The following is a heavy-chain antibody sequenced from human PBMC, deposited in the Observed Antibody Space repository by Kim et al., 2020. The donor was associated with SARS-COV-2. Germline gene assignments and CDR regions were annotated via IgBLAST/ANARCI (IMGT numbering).Heavy chain of an antibody. CDR3: ARVVITWDAFDI. CDR1: GGSISSSSYY. V-gene: IGHV4-39*07. J-gene: IGHJ3*02. Sequence: SETLSLTCTVSGGSISSSSYYWGWIRQPPGKGLEWIGSIYYSGSTYYNPSLKSRVTISVDTSKNQFSLKLSSVTAADTAVYYCARVVITWDAFDIWGQGTMVTVSS. D-gene: IGHD3-22*01. CDR2: IYYSGST.